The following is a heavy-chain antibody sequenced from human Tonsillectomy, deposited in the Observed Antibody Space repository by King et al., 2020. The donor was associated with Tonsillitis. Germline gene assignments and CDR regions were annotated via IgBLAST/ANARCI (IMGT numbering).Heavy chain of an antibody. D-gene: IGHD6-19*01. CDR2: IRSKANSYAT. V-gene: IGHV3-73*01. CDR3: TCNGRGYSSGWAFDY. J-gene: IGHJ4*02. CDR1: GFTFSGSA. Sequence: VQLVESGGGLVQPGGSLKLSCAASGFTFSGSAMHWVRQASGKGLEWVGRIRSKANSYATAFAASVKGRFTISRDDSKNTAYLQMNSLKTEDTAVYYCTCNGRGYSSGWAFDYWGQGTLVTVSS.